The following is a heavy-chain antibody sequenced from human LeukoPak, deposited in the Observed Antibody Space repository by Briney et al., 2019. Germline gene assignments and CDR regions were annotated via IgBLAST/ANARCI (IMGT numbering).Heavy chain of an antibody. CDR1: GVIFSNDW. CDR3: ARGGGYSYGSFDY. J-gene: IGHJ4*02. V-gene: IGHV3-74*01. D-gene: IGHD5-18*01. Sequence: PGGSLRLSCAASGVIFSNDWMHWVRHAPGKGLVWVSRINRDGSSTSYADSVKGRFTISRDNAKNTLYLQMNSLRAEDTAVYYCARGGGYSYGSFDYWGQGTLVTVSS. CDR2: INRDGSST.